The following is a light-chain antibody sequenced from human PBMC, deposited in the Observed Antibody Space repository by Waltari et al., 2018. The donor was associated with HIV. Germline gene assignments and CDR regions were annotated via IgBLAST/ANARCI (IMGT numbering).Light chain of an antibody. CDR2: GAS. Sequence: EVVLTQSPATLSVSPGERATLSCRASQRISSNFAWYQQKPGQAPRLLIYGASTRATVIPARFSGSGSGTEFTLTISSLQSEDFALYYCQHYNNWPPWTFGQGTKLEIK. CDR1: QRISSN. CDR3: QHYNNWPPWT. J-gene: IGKJ1*01. V-gene: IGKV3-15*01.